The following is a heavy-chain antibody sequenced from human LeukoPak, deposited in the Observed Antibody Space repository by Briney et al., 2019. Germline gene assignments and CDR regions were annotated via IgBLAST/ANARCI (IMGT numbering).Heavy chain of an antibody. CDR1: GFAFSNYW. CDR2: IKPDGTEK. CDR3: ARTPLTQLEPDYFDS. V-gene: IGHV3-7*01. Sequence: GGSLRLSCAASGFAFSNYWMTWVRQAPGKGLQWVANIKPDGTEKNYVDSVKGRFTISRDNAKNSVYLQLNSPRVDDTALYYCARTPLTQLEPDYFDSWGQGTLVSVS. D-gene: IGHD1-1*01. J-gene: IGHJ4*02.